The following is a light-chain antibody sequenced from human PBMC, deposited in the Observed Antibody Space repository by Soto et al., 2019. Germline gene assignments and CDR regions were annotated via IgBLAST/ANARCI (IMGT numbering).Light chain of an antibody. CDR3: SSHSSSNTLVV. J-gene: IGLJ3*02. CDR1: TSDIGFYDY. CDR2: EVA. V-gene: IGLV2-14*01. Sequence: QSALTQPASVSGSPGQSLTISCTGTTSDIGFYDYVSWYQHQPGKAPKLMIYEVASRPSGVSNRFSGSKSGNTASLTIAGLRAEDEGDYYCSSHSSSNTLVVFGGGTKLTVL.